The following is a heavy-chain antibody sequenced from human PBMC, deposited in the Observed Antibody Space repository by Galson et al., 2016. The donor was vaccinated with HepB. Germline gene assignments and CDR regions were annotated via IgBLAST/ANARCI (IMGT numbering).Heavy chain of an antibody. CDR2: IWFDGSNK. Sequence: SLRLSCAASGFTFRRHGMHWVRQAPGKGLEWMAAIWFDGSNKYYADSVKGRFTISRDNSENTLYLQMDSLRAEDTAVYYCASSGSSSTVGWFDPWGQGTLVTVSS. V-gene: IGHV3-33*01. D-gene: IGHD6-6*01. J-gene: IGHJ5*02. CDR3: ASSGSSSTVGWFDP. CDR1: GFTFRRHG.